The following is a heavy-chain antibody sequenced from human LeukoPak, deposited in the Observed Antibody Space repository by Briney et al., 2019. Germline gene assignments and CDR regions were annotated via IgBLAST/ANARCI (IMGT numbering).Heavy chain of an antibody. CDR2: ISGSGSTT. CDR3: ARDGATTGTNYYYGMDV. V-gene: IGHV3-23*01. Sequence: GGSLRLSCAASEFTFGNYAMNWVRQAPGKGLEWVSAISGSGSTTCYADSVKGRFTISRDNSKNTLYLQMNSLRAEDTAVYYCARDGATTGTNYYYGMDVWGQGTTVTVSS. CDR1: EFTFGNYA. J-gene: IGHJ6*02. D-gene: IGHD1-1*01.